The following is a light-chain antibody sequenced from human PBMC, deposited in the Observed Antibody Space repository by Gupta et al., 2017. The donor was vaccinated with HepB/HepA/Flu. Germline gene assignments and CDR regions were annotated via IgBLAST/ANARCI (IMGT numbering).Light chain of an antibody. J-gene: IGLJ1*01. Sequence: QSALTQPASVSGSPGQSITISCTGTRSDVGGYNYVSWYQQHPGKAPKLMIYDVSNRPSGVSNRFSGSKSGNTASLTISGLQAEDEADYYCSSYTSSSTSNYVFGTGTKVTVL. CDR1: RSDVGGYNY. CDR2: DVS. CDR3: SSYTSSSTSNYV. V-gene: IGLV2-14*03.